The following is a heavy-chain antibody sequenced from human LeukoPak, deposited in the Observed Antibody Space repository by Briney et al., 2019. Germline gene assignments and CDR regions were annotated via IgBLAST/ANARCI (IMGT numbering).Heavy chain of an antibody. J-gene: IGHJ4*02. Sequence: GGSLRLSCAVSGFPFTSYSMNWVRQAPGKRLECVSYISASGSNIYYLDAVKGRFTVSRDNAMSSLCLQMDRPRAEDTAIYYCVRVNGTYFDFWGQGTLVTVSS. CDR1: GFPFTSYS. V-gene: IGHV3-48*01. D-gene: IGHD1-1*01. CDR3: VRVNGTYFDF. CDR2: ISASGSNI.